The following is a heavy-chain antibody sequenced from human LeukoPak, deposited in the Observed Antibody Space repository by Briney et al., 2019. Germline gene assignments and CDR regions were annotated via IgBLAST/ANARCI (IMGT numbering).Heavy chain of an antibody. D-gene: IGHD2-2*01. CDR3: ARDIESYHPEYWFDP. Sequence: PGRSLRLSCVASGFTFSTYGMHWVRQAPGKGLEGVAVIWYEGSNKYYADSVKGRFTISRDNSKNTLYLQMNSLRAEDTALYYCARDIESYHPEYWFDPWGQGTLVTVSS. V-gene: IGHV3-33*01. J-gene: IGHJ5*02. CDR1: GFTFSTYG. CDR2: IWYEGSNK.